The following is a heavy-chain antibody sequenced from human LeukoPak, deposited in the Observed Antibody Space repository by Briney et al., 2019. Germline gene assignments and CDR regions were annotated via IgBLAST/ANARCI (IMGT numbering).Heavy chain of an antibody. V-gene: IGHV3-30*18. Sequence: PGGSLRLSCAASGFTFSNYGMHWVRQAPGKGLEWVAVISYDGSNTYYADSVKGRFTISRDRSKNTLFLQMNSLRAEDTAVHYCAKQNVELMVFARSAFDIWGQGTMVTVSS. D-gene: IGHD2-8*01. CDR2: ISYDGSNT. CDR3: AKQNVELMVFARSAFDI. J-gene: IGHJ3*02. CDR1: GFTFSNYG.